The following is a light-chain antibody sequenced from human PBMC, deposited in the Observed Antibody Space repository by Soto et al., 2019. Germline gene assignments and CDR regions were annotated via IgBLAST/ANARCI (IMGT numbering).Light chain of an antibody. V-gene: IGKV3-11*01. CDR2: QTS. J-gene: IGKJ1*01. Sequence: EIVLTQSPATLSSFPGDRVPLSCRASQYINTRLAWYQHRPGQAPRLLIYQTSLRAAGIPARFSASGSGTDFNLTISEVQTEDFALYYCHQRQSWTRTFGQGTKVDIK. CDR1: QYINTR. CDR3: HQRQSWTRT.